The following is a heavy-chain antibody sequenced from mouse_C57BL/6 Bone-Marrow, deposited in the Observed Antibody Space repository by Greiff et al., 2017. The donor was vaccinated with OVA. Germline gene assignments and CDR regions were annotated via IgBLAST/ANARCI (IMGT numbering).Heavy chain of an antibody. CDR3: ARLRLLPLYAMDY. J-gene: IGHJ4*01. CDR2: IYPRSGNT. Sequence: VQLVESGAELARPGASVKLSCKASGYTFTSYGISWVKQRTGQGLEWIGEIYPRSGNTYYNEKFKGKATLTADKSSSTAYMELRSLTSEDSAVYFCARLRLLPLYAMDYWGQGTSVTVSS. D-gene: IGHD2-3*01. V-gene: IGHV1-81*01. CDR1: GYTFTSYG.